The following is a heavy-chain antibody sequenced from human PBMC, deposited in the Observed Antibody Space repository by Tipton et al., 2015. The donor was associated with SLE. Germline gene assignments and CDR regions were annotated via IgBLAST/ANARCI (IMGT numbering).Heavy chain of an antibody. Sequence: TLSLTCTVSADSVRGYYWSWMRQPPGKRLEWIGYIYYSGSTNYNPSLKSRVTISLETTQSQFSLNLTSVTADDTAVYYCVRVQVGATMRSWFDPWGQGTQVIVSS. V-gene: IGHV4-59*02. CDR3: VRVQVGATMRSWFDP. CDR1: ADSVRGYY. J-gene: IGHJ5*02. D-gene: IGHD1-26*01. CDR2: IYYSGST.